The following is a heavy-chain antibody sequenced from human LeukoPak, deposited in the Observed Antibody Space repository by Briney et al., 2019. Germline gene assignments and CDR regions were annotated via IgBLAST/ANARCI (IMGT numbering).Heavy chain of an antibody. CDR3: ARDRTSKQQLDTRDAFDI. CDR1: GFTFSNYA. J-gene: IGHJ3*02. CDR2: ISGSGDST. D-gene: IGHD6-13*01. Sequence: PGGSLRLSCAASGFTFSNYAMNWVRQAPGKGLEWVSGISGSGDSTHYADSVKGRFTISRDNAKNSLYLQMNSLRAEDTAVYYCARDRTSKQQLDTRDAFDIWGQGTMVTVSS. V-gene: IGHV3-23*01.